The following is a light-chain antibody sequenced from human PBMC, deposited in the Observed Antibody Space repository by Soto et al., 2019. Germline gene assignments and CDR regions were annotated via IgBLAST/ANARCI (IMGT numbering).Light chain of an antibody. V-gene: IGKV3-15*01. J-gene: IGKJ2*03. CDR1: QSVGNS. CDR3: LQYKYWRPYS. CDR2: DTY. Sequence: EIVMTQSPATLSLSPGERATLSCRASQSVGNSLAWYQLKPGQPPRLLIFDTYSGATGTPARFRGSGSGTDFTLTISSLQSQDFAVYICLQYKYWRPYSFGQGTKVDIK.